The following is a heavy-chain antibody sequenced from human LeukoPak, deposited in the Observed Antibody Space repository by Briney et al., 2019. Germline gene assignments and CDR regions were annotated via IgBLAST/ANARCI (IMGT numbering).Heavy chain of an antibody. CDR3: ARALAYCSGGSCTRGYNWFDP. CDR1: GGSIGSGYY. Sequence: SETLSLTCTVSGGSIGSGYYWAWIRQPPGKGLEWIGSIHYGGTTHYNPSLQSRVTISADTSKNQFALDLRSVTAADTAVYYCARALAYCSGGSCTRGYNWFDPWGQGTLVTVPS. J-gene: IGHJ5*02. CDR2: IHYGGTT. V-gene: IGHV4-39*01. D-gene: IGHD2-15*01.